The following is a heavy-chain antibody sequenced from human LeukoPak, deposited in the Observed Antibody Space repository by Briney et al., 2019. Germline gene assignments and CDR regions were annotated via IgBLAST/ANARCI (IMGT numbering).Heavy chain of an antibody. V-gene: IGHV4-34*01. CDR2: INHSGST. CDR3: ASGHGDYEDNWFDP. Sequence: SETLSLTCAVYGGSFSGYYWSWIRQPPGKGLEWIGEINHSGSTNYNPSLKSRVTISVDTSKNQFSLKLSSVTAADTAVYYCASGHGDYEDNWFDPWGQGTLVTVSS. D-gene: IGHD4-17*01. CDR1: GGSFSGYY. J-gene: IGHJ5*02.